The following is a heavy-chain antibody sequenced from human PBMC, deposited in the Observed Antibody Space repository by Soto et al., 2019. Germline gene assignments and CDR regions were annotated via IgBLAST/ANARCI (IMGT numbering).Heavy chain of an antibody. V-gene: IGHV4-61*01. CDR2: ISNSGRT. J-gene: IGHJ5*02. CDR1: GGSVTSDTYY. Sequence: QVQLQESGPGLVKPSETLSLTCIVSGGSVTSDTYYWSWIRQPPGKGLEWIGYISNSGRTNYNPSYKSRVTMSLATSKNQFSLKLISVTAADTAVYYCARADDYKRSLFDPWGQGTLVTVSS. CDR3: ARADDYKRSLFDP. D-gene: IGHD4-4*01.